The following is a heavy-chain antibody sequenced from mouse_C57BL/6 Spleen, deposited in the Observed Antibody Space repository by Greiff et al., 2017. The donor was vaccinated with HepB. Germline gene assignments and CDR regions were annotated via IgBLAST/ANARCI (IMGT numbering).Heavy chain of an antibody. V-gene: IGHV1-26*01. J-gene: IGHJ2*01. CDR1: GYTFTDYY. CDR3: ARDAYVDY. Sequence: VQLQQSGPELVKPGASVKISCKASGYTFTDYYMNWVKQSHGKSLEWIGDINPNNGGTSYNQKFKGKATLTADKSSSTAYMELRSLTSEDSAVYYCARDAYVDYWGQGTTLTVSS. CDR2: INPNNGGT.